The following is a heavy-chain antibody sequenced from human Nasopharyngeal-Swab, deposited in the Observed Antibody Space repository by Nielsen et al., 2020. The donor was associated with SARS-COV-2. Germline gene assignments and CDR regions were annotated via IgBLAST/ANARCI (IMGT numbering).Heavy chain of an antibody. J-gene: IGHJ3*02. Sequence: GESLKISCAASGFTFSSSAISWVRQAPGMGLEWVSVIGAAGNTIYADSVKGRFSISRDNAKNSLYLQMNSLRAEDAAVYYCARRDMWDAFDIWGQGILVTVSS. CDR1: GFTFSSSA. D-gene: IGHD2-15*01. V-gene: IGHV3-23*01. CDR3: ARRDMWDAFDI. CDR2: IGAAGNT.